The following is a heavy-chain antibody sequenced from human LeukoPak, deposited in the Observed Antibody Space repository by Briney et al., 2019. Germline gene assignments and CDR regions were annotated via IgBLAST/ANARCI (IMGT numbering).Heavy chain of an antibody. V-gene: IGHV3-9*01. J-gene: IGHJ4*02. Sequence: GGSLRLSCAASGFTFDDYAMHWVRQAPGKGLEWVSGISWNSGSIGYADSVKGRFTISRDNAKNSLYPQMNSLRAEDTALYYCAKDMGVYYDSSGYFDYWGQGTLVTVSS. CDR2: ISWNSGSI. D-gene: IGHD3-22*01. CDR3: AKDMGVYYDSSGYFDY. CDR1: GFTFDDYA.